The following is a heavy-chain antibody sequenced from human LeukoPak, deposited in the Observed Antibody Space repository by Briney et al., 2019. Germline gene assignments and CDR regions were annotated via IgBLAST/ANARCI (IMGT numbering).Heavy chain of an antibody. J-gene: IGHJ4*02. Sequence: SSETLSLTCAVYGGSFSGYYWSWIRQPPGKGLEWIGEINHSGSTNYNPSLKSRVTISVDTSKNQFSLKLSSVTAADTAVYYCAREKIAAAGPRGCFDYWGQGTLVTVSS. V-gene: IGHV4-34*01. CDR1: GGSFSGYY. CDR3: AREKIAAAGPRGCFDY. D-gene: IGHD6-13*01. CDR2: INHSGST.